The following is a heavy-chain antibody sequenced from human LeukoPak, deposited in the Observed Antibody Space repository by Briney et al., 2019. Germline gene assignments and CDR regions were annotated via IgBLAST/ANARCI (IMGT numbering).Heavy chain of an antibody. CDR2: ISTRSSYI. Sequence: WGSLRLSCAASGFTFSSYSMNWVRQAPGKGLEWVSSISTRSSYIYYADSVKGRFTISRDNARNSLYLQMNSLRADDTAVYYCAARDSYGSGSYPIDYWGQGTLVTVSS. CDR3: AARDSYGSGSYPIDY. D-gene: IGHD3-10*01. CDR1: GFTFSSYS. V-gene: IGHV3-21*06. J-gene: IGHJ4*02.